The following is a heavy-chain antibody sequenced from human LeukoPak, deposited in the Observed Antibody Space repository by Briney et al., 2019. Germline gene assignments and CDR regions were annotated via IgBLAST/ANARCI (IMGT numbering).Heavy chain of an antibody. CDR1: GFTISSQA. CDR2: ISGSGGSA. V-gene: IGHV3-23*01. D-gene: IGHD1-14*01. J-gene: IGHJ4*02. CDR3: AKESRARGTYYFDY. Sequence: GGSLRLSCAASGFTISSQAMSWVRQAPGKGLEWVSGISGSGGSAYYADSVKGRFTISRDISKNTLYLQMNSLRAEDTAVYYCAKESRARGTYYFDYWGQGTLVTVSS.